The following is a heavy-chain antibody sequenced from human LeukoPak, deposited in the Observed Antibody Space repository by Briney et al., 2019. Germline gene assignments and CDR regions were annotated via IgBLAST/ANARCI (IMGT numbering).Heavy chain of an antibody. D-gene: IGHD3-22*01. CDR1: GYSFTSYW. J-gene: IGHJ4*02. CDR3: ARELKNYYDSSGYYGLGY. V-gene: IGHV5-51*01. Sequence: KGGESLKISCKGSGYSFTSYWIGWVRQIPGKGLEWMGIIYPGDSDTRYSPSFQGQVTISADKSISTAYLQWSSLKASDTAMYYCARELKNYYDSSGYYGLGYWGQGTLVTVSS. CDR2: IYPGDSDT.